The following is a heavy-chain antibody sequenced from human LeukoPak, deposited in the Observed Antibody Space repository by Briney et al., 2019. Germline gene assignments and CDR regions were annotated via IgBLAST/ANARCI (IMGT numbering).Heavy chain of an antibody. CDR2: INPNSGAT. CDR1: GYTFTGYY. V-gene: IGHV1-2*02. CDR3: ARGRFGEWDNWFDP. D-gene: IGHD3-10*01. J-gene: IGHJ5*02. Sequence: GPSVKVSCKASGYTFTGYYIHWVRQAPGQGLEWMAWINPNSGATNYAQKFQGRVTMTRDTSISTAYMELSRLTSDDTAVYFCARGRFGEWDNWFDPWGQGTLVTVSS.